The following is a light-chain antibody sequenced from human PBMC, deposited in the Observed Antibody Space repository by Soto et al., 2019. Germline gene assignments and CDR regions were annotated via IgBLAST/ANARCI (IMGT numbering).Light chain of an antibody. CDR3: QQSYNTPT. J-gene: IGKJ1*01. CDR2: STS. V-gene: IGKV1-39*01. Sequence: DIRMTQSPSSLSASVGDRVTITCRASQNIDHYLNWYQLKPGGAPKLLIYSTSTLQSGVPSRFSGSGTGTDFTLTISSLQPEDFATYHCQQSYNTPTFGQGTRVEVK. CDR1: QNIDHY.